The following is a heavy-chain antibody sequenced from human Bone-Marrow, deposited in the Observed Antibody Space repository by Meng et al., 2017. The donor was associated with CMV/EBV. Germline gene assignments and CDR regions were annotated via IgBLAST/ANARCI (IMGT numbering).Heavy chain of an antibody. CDR1: GGYISSGDYY. D-gene: IGHD2-2*01. J-gene: IGHJ5*02. V-gene: IGHV4-30-4*08. Sequence: SGGYISSGDYYWSWIRQPPGKGLEWIGYIYYSGSTYYNPSLKSRVTISVDTSKNQFSLKLSPVTAADTAVYYCARGVVPAAMGWFDPWGQGTLVTVSS. CDR3: ARGVVPAAMGWFDP. CDR2: IYYSGST.